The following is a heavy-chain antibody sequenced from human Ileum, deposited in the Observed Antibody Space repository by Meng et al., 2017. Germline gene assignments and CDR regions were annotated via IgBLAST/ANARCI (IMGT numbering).Heavy chain of an antibody. D-gene: IGHD5-24*01. J-gene: IGHJ4*02. CDR1: GYSFTSYW. V-gene: IGHV5-51*01. CDR2: IYPGDSDT. Sequence: GESLKISCKGSGYSFTSYWIGWVRQMPGKGLEWMGIIYPGDSDTKYSPSFQGQVTISADKSINTAYLQWSSLKASDTAMYYCARGPQMATYYFDYWGQGTLVTVSS. CDR3: ARGPQMATYYFDY.